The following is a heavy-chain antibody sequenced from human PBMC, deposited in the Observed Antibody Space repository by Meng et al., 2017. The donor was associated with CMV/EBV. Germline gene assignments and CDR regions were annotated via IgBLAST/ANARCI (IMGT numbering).Heavy chain of an antibody. CDR1: GYTFTGYY. CDR2: INPNSGGT. CDR3: ARVNYYDSSGYYPDY. V-gene: IGHV1-2*02. D-gene: IGHD3-22*01. Sequence: ASVKVSCKASGYTFTGYYMHWVRQAPGQRLEWMGWINPNSGGTNYAQKFQGRVTMTRDTSISTAYMELSRLRSDDTAVYYCARVNYYDSSGYYPDYWGQGTLVTVSS. J-gene: IGHJ4*02.